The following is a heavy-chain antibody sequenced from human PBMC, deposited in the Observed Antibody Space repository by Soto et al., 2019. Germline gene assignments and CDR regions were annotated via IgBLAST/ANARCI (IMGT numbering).Heavy chain of an antibody. CDR3: ARHKGGYYSGVDV. J-gene: IGHJ6*02. D-gene: IGHD3-16*01. V-gene: IGHV4-39*01. CDR1: GGSISSNSYY. CDR2: IYYSGTT. Sequence: QLQLQESGPGLVKPSETLSLTCIVSGGSISSNSYYWAWNRQPPGKGLEWIGNIYYSGTTYYNPSLKSRVTISVDTSKNQFSLKLSSVTAADTAVYYCARHKGGYYSGVDVWGQGTTVTVSS.